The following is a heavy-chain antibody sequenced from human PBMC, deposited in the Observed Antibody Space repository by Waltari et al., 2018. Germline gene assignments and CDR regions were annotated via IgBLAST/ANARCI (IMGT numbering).Heavy chain of an antibody. CDR3: ARGSRLERVEWLLSNLNWFDP. D-gene: IGHD3-3*01. CDR2: IKSNFDGGTT. CDR1: GFTFSNGW. Sequence: EVQLVESGGGLVKPGGSLRLSCAASGFTFSNGWMSWVRQAPGKGLEWVGRIKSNFDGGTTDYAAPVKGRSTISRDDSENTLYLQMNSLRAEDTAVYYCARGSRLERVEWLLSNLNWFDPWGQGTLVTVSS. V-gene: IGHV3-15*01. J-gene: IGHJ5*02.